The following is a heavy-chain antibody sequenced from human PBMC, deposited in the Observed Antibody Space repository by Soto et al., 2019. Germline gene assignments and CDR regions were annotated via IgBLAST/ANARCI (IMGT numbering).Heavy chain of an antibody. V-gene: IGHV1-69*01. CDR1: GGTFSSYA. Sequence: QVQLVQSGAEVKKPGSSVKVSCKASGGTFSSYAISWVRQAPGQGLEWMGGIIPIFGTANYAQKFQGRVTITAEESTSTAYMELSSLRSEDTAVYYCARLIAARPNYYYYGMDVWGQGTTVTVSS. CDR2: IIPIFGTA. CDR3: ARLIAARPNYYYYGMDV. D-gene: IGHD6-6*01. J-gene: IGHJ6*02.